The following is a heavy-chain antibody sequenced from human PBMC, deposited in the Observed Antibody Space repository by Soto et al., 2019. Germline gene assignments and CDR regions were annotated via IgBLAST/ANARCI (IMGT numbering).Heavy chain of an antibody. CDR3: ARSGGLYCSGGSCYSFDY. CDR2: IWYDGSNE. CDR1: GFTFSTYG. D-gene: IGHD2-15*01. J-gene: IGHJ4*02. V-gene: IGHV3-33*01. Sequence: QVQLVESGGDVVQPGRSLRLSCAASGFTFSTYGMQWVRQAPAKGLEWVAVIWYDGSNENYADSVKGRFTISRDNSKNTXFLQMNSLIAEDTAVYYCARSGGLYCSGGSCYSFDYWGQGTLVTVSS.